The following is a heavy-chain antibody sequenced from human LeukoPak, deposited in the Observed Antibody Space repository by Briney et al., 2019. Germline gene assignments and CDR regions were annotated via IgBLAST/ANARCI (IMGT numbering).Heavy chain of an antibody. D-gene: IGHD2-21*02. V-gene: IGHV3-7*01. Sequence: GGSLRLSCAASGLTFSSYWMSWVRQAPGKGLEWVANIKQDGSEKYYVDSVKGRFTISRDNAKNSLYLQMNSLRAEDTAVYYCARDYAYCGGDCYPYYFDYWGQGTLVTVSS. CDR3: ARDYAYCGGDCYPYYFDY. CDR2: IKQDGSEK. J-gene: IGHJ4*02. CDR1: GLTFSSYW.